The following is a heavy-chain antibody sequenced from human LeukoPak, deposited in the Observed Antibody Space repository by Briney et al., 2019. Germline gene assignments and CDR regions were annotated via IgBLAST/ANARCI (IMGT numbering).Heavy chain of an antibody. CDR3: ARSVGAMVVTPLAY. Sequence: PGGSLRLSCAASGFTFDDYGMSWVRQAPGKGLEWVSGINWNGGSTGYADSVKGRFIISRDNAKNSLYLQMNGLSAEDTAFYYRARSVGAMVVTPLAYWGQGALVTVSS. V-gene: IGHV3-20*04. CDR1: GFTFDDYG. CDR2: INWNGGST. J-gene: IGHJ4*02. D-gene: IGHD4-23*01.